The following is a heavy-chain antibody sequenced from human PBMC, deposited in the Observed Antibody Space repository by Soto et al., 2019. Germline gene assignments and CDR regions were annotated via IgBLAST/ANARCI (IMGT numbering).Heavy chain of an antibody. V-gene: IGHV4-30-4*02. Sequence: SETLSLTCTVSGGSISSGDYYWSWIRQPPGKGLEWIGYIYYSGSTYYNPSLKSRVTISVDTSKNQFSLKLSSVTAADTAVYYCARFSFSSSWEIDYWGQGTLVTVSS. CDR1: GGSISSGDYY. D-gene: IGHD6-13*01. J-gene: IGHJ4*02. CDR3: ARFSFSSSWEIDY. CDR2: IYYSGST.